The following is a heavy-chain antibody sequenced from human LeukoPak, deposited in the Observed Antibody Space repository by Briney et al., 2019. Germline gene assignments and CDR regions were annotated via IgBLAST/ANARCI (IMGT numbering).Heavy chain of an antibody. CDR2: ISGSGGYT. CDR3: AKYSGSGIFDY. D-gene: IGHD3-10*01. CDR1: GFTFSTYA. J-gene: IGHJ4*02. Sequence: GGSLRLSCAASGFTFSTYAMSWVRQAPGKGLEWVSAISGSGGYTYYADSVKGRFTISRDNSKNTLYLQMNSLRAEDTAVYYCAKYSGSGIFDYWGQGTLVTVSS. V-gene: IGHV3-23*01.